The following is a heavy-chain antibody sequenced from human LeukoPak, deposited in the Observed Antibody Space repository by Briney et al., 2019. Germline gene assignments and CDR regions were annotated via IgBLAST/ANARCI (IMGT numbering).Heavy chain of an antibody. CDR2: IVVGSGNT. Sequence: SVKVSCKASGFTFTSSAMQWVRQARGQRLEWIGWIVVGSGNTNYAQKFRERVTITRDMSTSTAYMELSSLRSEDTAVYYCAAGGLRYFDKGPYYFDYWGQGTQVTVSS. CDR1: GFTFTSSA. CDR3: AAGGLRYFDKGPYYFDY. J-gene: IGHJ4*02. D-gene: IGHD3-9*01. V-gene: IGHV1-58*02.